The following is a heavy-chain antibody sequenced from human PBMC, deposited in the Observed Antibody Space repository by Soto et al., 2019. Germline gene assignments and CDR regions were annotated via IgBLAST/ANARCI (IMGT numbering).Heavy chain of an antibody. D-gene: IGHD6-19*01. CDR3: ARVVLTVAGHYYYGMDV. J-gene: IGHJ6*02. CDR2: ISAYNGNT. V-gene: IGHV1-18*01. CDR1: GYTFTSYG. Sequence: ASVKVSCKASGYTFTSYGISWVRQAPGQGLEWMGWISAYNGNTNYAQKLQGRVTMTTDTSTSTAYMELRSLRSDDTAVYYCARVVLTVAGHYYYGMDVWGQGTTVTVSS.